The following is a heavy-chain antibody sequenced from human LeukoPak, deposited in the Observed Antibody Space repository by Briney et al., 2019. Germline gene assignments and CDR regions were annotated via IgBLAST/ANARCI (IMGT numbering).Heavy chain of an antibody. Sequence: GGSLRLSCAASGFTLSKYAMHWVRQAPGKGLEWVAFIRYDGSNKYYADSVKGRFTISRDNSKNTLYLQMNSLRAEDTAVYYCAKLGTRGYSYGSDYWGQGTLVTVSS. J-gene: IGHJ4*02. V-gene: IGHV3-30*02. CDR1: GFTLSKYA. CDR2: IRYDGSNK. D-gene: IGHD5-18*01. CDR3: AKLGTRGYSYGSDY.